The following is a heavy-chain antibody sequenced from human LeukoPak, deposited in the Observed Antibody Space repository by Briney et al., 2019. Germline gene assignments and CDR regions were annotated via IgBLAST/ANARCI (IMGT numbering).Heavy chain of an antibody. V-gene: IGHV1-8*01. CDR1: GYTFTSYD. CDR2: MNPNSGNT. D-gene: IGHD2-2*01. J-gene: IGHJ6*02. Sequence: ASVKVSCKASGYTFTSYDINWVRQATGQALEWMGWMNPNSGNTGYAQKFQGRVTMTRNTSISTAYMELSSLRSEDTAVYYCARSGVVVPAAMNYYYGMDVWGQGTTVTVSS. CDR3: ARSGVVVPAAMNYYYGMDV.